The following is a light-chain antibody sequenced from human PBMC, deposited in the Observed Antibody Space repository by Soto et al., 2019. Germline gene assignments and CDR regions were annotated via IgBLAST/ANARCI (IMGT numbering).Light chain of an antibody. CDR1: SGHSNYA. Sequence: QPVLTQSPSASASLGASVKLTCTLSSGHSNYAIAWHQQQPEKGPRYLMKLNSDGSHSKGDGIPDRLSGPSSGATRYLTNSGLQSEDESDYYRDTWGNGIYVFGGGTQLTVL. V-gene: IGLV4-69*01. CDR2: LNSDGSH. CDR3: DTWGNGIYV. J-gene: IGLJ7*01.